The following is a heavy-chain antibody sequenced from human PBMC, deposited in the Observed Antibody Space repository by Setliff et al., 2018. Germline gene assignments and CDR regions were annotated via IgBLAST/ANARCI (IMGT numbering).Heavy chain of an antibody. Sequence: GASVKVSCKASGYILTSSGITWVRQAPGQGLEGMGWISGFNGVTNYAQHFQGRITMATDTSTKMAHMELSSLRSDDTAVYFCALTTLSLCSGGNCPNALDIWGQGTMVTVSS. CDR1: GYILTSSG. CDR3: ALTTLSLCSGGNCPNALDI. D-gene: IGHD2-15*01. J-gene: IGHJ3*02. V-gene: IGHV1-18*01. CDR2: ISGFNGVT.